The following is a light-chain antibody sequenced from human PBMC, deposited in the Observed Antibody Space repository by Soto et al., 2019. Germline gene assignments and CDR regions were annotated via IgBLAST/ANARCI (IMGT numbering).Light chain of an antibody. J-gene: IGKJ2*01. CDR3: QQYNSSPFT. CDR1: QSISSW. Sequence: DIQMTQSPSTLSASVRDRVIITCRASQSISSWLAWYQQKPGKAPNLLIYKASSLESGVPSRFSGSGSGTEFTLTISSLQPDDFATYYCQQYNSSPFTFGQGTKLEIK. V-gene: IGKV1-5*03. CDR2: KAS.